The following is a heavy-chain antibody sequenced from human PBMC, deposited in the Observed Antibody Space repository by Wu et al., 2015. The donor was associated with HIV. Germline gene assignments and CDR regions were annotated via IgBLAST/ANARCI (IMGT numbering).Heavy chain of an antibody. Sequence: QVHLVQSGAEVKKPGASVKVSCKASGYTFTSYYMHWVRQAPGQGLEWMGIINPSGGSTSYAQKFQGRVTMTRDTSTSTVYMELSSLRSEDTAVYYCARDLKPYYDSSGYSSHGMDVWGQGTTVTVSS. V-gene: IGHV1-46*01. D-gene: IGHD3-22*01. CDR1: GYTFTSYY. J-gene: IGHJ6*02. CDR2: INPSGGST. CDR3: ARDLKPYYDSSGYSSHGMDV.